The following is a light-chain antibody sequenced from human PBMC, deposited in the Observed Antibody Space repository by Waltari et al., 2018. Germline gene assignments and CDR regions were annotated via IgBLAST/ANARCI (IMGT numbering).Light chain of an antibody. Sequence: DIQMTQSPSSLSASVGDRVTITCQASQDISNYLNWYQQKPGKAPKLLIYDASNLETGVPSSFSGSGSGTDFTFTICSLQPEDIATYYCQQYDNLLGTFGQGTKVEIK. CDR3: QQYDNLLGT. CDR1: QDISNY. V-gene: IGKV1-33*01. J-gene: IGKJ1*01. CDR2: DAS.